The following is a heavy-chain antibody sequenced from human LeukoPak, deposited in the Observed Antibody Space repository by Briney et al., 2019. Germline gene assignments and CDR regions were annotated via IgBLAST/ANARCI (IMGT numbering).Heavy chain of an antibody. V-gene: IGHV3-64*01. Sequence: GGSLRLSCSASGFTFSSYAMHCVRQAPGKGLQYVSGISSNGGSTYYTNSVKGRFTISRDNSKNTLYLHMGSLRAEDMAVYYCARVRTYSSGYYYFDDWGQGTLVTVSS. CDR3: ARVRTYSSGYYYFDD. CDR1: GFTFSSYA. CDR2: ISSNGGST. J-gene: IGHJ4*02. D-gene: IGHD3-22*01.